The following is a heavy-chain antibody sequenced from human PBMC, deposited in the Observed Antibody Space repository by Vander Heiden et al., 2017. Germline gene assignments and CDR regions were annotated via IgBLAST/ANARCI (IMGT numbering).Heavy chain of an antibody. CDR1: GFTFSSYG. D-gene: IGHD3-10*01. J-gene: IGHJ4*02. CDR2: ISYDGSNK. CDR3: ASNGIYGSGSYYIDY. V-gene: IGHV3-30*03. Sequence: QVQLVESGGGVVQPGRSLRLSCAASGFTFSSYGMPWGRQAPGKGLEWVAVISYDGSNKYYADSVKGRFTISRDNSKNTLYLQMNSLRAEDTAVYYCASNGIYGSGSYYIDYWGQGTLVTVSS.